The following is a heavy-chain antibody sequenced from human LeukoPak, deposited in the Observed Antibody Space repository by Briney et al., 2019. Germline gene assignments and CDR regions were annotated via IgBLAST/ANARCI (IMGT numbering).Heavy chain of an antibody. J-gene: IGHJ5*02. CDR2: ITKGGATV. D-gene: IGHD3-3*01. CDR3: ARLSVSITRRFDL. V-gene: IGHV3-48*03. CDR1: GFTLSNYE. Sequence: GGSLRLSCAPSGFTLSNYEMNWVRLTPGKGLEWISYITKGGATVLYAESVKGRFTISRDNANSSLYLQMNSLRAEDTAVYFCARLSVSITRRFDLWGQGTLITVSS.